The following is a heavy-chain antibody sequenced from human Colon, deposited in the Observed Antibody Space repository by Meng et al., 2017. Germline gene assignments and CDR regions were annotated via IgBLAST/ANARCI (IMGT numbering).Heavy chain of an antibody. J-gene: IGHJ4*02. CDR2: INPRTGDT. V-gene: IGHV1-2*06. D-gene: IGHD2-15*01. Sequence: QVQLVQSGAEVKKPGASVTVSCKASGYTLYIHWVRLRPGEGLEWMGRINPRTGDTKSAQSFQGRVTMTRDTSTTTFSMDLRSLTTDDSAIYFCARESADGGSFDLGGQGTLVTVSS. CDR3: ARESADGGSFDL. CDR1: GYTLY.